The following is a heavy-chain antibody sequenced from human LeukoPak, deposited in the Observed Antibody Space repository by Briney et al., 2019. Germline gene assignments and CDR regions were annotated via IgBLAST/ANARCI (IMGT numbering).Heavy chain of an antibody. Sequence: SETLSLTCTVSGGSISSSPDYWGWIRQPPGKGLEWIGNIFYSGNTYYNPSLRSRAIISLDTSNNQFSLHLTSVTAADTAVYYCARDLSKYSYGFLWGQGILVTVSS. CDR3: ARDLSKYSYGFL. CDR2: IFYSGNT. V-gene: IGHV4-39*07. CDR1: GGSISSSPDY. J-gene: IGHJ4*02. D-gene: IGHD5-18*01.